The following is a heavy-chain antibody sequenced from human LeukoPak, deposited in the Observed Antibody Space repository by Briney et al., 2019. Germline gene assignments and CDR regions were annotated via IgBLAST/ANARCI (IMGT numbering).Heavy chain of an antibody. D-gene: IGHD1-26*01. CDR2: ISSSGSTI. Sequence: PGGSLRLSCAASGFTFSSYEMNWVRQAPGKGLEWVSYISSSGSTIYYADSVKGRFTISRDNAKDSLYLQMNSLRAEDTAVYYCARVYSADYEGLLELGYWGQGTLVTVSS. CDR3: ARVYSADYEGLLELGY. CDR1: GFTFSSYE. V-gene: IGHV3-48*03. J-gene: IGHJ4*02.